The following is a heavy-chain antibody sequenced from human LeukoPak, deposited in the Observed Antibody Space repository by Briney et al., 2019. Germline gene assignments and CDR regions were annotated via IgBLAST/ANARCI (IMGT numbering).Heavy chain of an antibody. J-gene: IGHJ4*02. Sequence: PGGSLTLSCAASGFTLRSYDMSWVRQAPEKGLEWVAATSGSGVNSYYADSVRGRFTISRDNSQNTVYLQMDSLRAEDTALYYCAKEYSGYDFDYWGQGTLVTVSS. V-gene: IGHV3-23*01. D-gene: IGHD5-12*01. CDR1: GFTLRSYD. CDR2: TSGSGVNS. CDR3: AKEYSGYDFDY.